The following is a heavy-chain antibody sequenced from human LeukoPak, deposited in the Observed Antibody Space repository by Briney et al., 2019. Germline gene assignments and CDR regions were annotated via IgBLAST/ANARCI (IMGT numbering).Heavy chain of an antibody. CDR2: IYSGGST. CDR3: ARDSPYSSSYAFDI. J-gene: IGHJ3*02. Sequence: GGSLRLSCAASGFTVSSNYMSWVRQAPGKGLEWVSVIYSGGSTNYADSVKGRFTISRDNSKNTLYLQMNSLRAEDTAVYYCARDSPYSSSYAFDIWGQGTMVTVSS. D-gene: IGHD6-13*01. V-gene: IGHV3-66*01. CDR1: GFTVSSNY.